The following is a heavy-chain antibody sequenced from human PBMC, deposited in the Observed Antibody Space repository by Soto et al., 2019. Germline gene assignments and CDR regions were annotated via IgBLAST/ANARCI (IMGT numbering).Heavy chain of an antibody. CDR1: GYTFTSYG. CDR2: ISAYNGNT. V-gene: IGHV1-18*01. J-gene: IGHJ6*03. Sequence: QVQLVQSGAEVKKPGASVKVSCKASGYTFTSYGISWVRQAPGQGLEWMGWISAYNGNTNYAQKLQGRVTMTTDTSTSTAYMELRSLRSDDPAVYYCARDTRSSSSSPYYYYYMDVWGKGTTVTVSS. D-gene: IGHD6-6*01. CDR3: ARDTRSSSSSPYYYYYMDV.